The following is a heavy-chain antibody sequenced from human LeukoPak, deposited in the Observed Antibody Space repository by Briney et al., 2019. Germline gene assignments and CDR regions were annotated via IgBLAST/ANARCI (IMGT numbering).Heavy chain of an antibody. J-gene: IGHJ4*02. Sequence: RSLRLSCAASGFTFSSYAMHWVRQAPGKGLEWVAVISYDGSNKYYADSVKGRFTISRDNSKNTLYLQMNSLRAEDTAVYYCASNYDSSGYGHDYWGQGTLVTVSS. V-gene: IGHV3-30-3*01. CDR3: ASNYDSSGYGHDY. CDR1: GFTFSSYA. CDR2: ISYDGSNK. D-gene: IGHD3-22*01.